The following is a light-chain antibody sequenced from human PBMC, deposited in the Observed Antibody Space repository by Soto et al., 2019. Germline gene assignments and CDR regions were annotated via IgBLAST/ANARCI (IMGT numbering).Light chain of an antibody. V-gene: IGKV3-11*01. CDR1: QSVSSY. CDR3: QHRSNWLA. J-gene: IGKJ4*01. CDR2: DAS. Sequence: EIVLTQSPATLSLSPGERASLSCRASQSVSSYFAWYQQKPGQAPRLLIYDASNRATGITARFSGSGSGTDFPRTSTSLEPEDFAVYDCQHRSNWLAFGGGTKVDIK.